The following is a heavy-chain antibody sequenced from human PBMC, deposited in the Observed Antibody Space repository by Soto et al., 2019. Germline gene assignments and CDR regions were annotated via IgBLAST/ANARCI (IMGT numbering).Heavy chain of an antibody. Sequence: QVHLVESGGDLVKPGGSLRLSCAASGFTFSDYYMNWIRQAPGKGLDWVSSISSRDNTIYYADSVQGRFTISRDNAKNSLYLQMNSLRAADTAVYYCARTYGVYPALYYGMDVWGQGTTFTVSS. D-gene: IGHD2-8*01. J-gene: IGHJ6*02. V-gene: IGHV3-11*01. CDR3: ARTYGVYPALYYGMDV. CDR1: GFTFSDYY. CDR2: ISSRDNTI.